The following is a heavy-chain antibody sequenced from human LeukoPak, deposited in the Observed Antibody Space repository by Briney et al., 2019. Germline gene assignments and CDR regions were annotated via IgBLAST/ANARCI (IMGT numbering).Heavy chain of an antibody. CDR2: IYSGGST. V-gene: IGHV3-53*01. Sequence: GGSLRLSCAASGFTVSSNYMSWVRQAPGKGLEWVSVIYSGGSTYYADSVKGRFTISRDNSKNTLYLQMNSLRAEDTAVYYCAKAGGSPRDTYYYYYMDVWGKGTTVTVSS. J-gene: IGHJ6*03. CDR3: AKAGGSPRDTYYYYYMDV. D-gene: IGHD2-15*01. CDR1: GFTVSSNY.